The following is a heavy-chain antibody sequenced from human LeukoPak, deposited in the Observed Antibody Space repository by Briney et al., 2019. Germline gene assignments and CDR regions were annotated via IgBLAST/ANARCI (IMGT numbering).Heavy chain of an antibody. CDR1: GFTFRNYG. V-gene: IGHV3-23*01. D-gene: IGHD6-13*01. Sequence: GGSLRLSCAVSGFTFRNYGMSWVRQAPGKGLEWVSVVSDSGSSAYYTDSVKGRFTISRDNSKNTLYLQMNSLRAEDTAVYYCARVGYSSSYEYWGQGTLVAVSS. J-gene: IGHJ4*02. CDR3: ARVGYSSSYEY. CDR2: VSDSGSSA.